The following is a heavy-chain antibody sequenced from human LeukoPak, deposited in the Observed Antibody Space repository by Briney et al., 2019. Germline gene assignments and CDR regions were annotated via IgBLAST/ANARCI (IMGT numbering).Heavy chain of an antibody. CDR1: CYIFTSYY. V-gene: IGHV1-46*01. D-gene: IGHD6-19*01. CDR2: INPSSGDR. Sequence: ASVKVSCKASCYIFTSYYMHWVRQAPGQGREWMGIINPSSGDRRYAQKFQGRVTITRDTSTSTVYLEVSSLRSADTAVYFCARGSAPLFNSGSHDFDYWGQGTLVTVSS. J-gene: IGHJ4*02. CDR3: ARGSAPLFNSGSHDFDY.